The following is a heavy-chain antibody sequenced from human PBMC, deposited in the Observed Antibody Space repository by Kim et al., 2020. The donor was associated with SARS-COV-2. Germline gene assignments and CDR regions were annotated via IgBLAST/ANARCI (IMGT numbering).Heavy chain of an antibody. Sequence: KGRFTIYRDNSKNTLYLQMNSLRAEDTAVYYCAKLPGRYCSGGSCYGFDYWGQGTLGTVSS. J-gene: IGHJ4*02. D-gene: IGHD2-15*01. CDR3: AKLPGRYCSGGSCYGFDY. V-gene: IGHV3-23*01.